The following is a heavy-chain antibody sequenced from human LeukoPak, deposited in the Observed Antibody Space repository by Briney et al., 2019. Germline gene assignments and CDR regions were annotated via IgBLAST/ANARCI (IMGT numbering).Heavy chain of an antibody. D-gene: IGHD6-19*01. J-gene: IGHJ6*02. CDR1: GFTFSSYG. Sequence: GGSLRLSCAASGFTFSSYGMHWVRQAPGKGLEWVAVIWYDGSNKYYADSVKGRFTISRDNSKNTLYLQMNSLRAEDTAVYYCARDPNLQWLARSLYYYYGMDVWGQGTTVTVSS. CDR3: ARDPNLQWLARSLYYYYGMDV. V-gene: IGHV3-33*01. CDR2: IWYDGSNK.